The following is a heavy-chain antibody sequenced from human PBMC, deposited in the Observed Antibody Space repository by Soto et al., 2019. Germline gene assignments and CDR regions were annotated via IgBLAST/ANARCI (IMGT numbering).Heavy chain of an antibody. V-gene: IGHV4-61*01. D-gene: IGHD5-18*01. CDR2: IYYSGST. CDR3: ARTLDTAMGPSDY. CDR1: RGSVSSGSYY. J-gene: IGHJ4*02. Sequence: PSETLSLTYTVYRGSVSSGSYYWSWIRQPPGKGLEWIGYIYYSGSTNYNPSLKSRVTISVDTSKNQFSLKLSSVTAADTAVYYCARTLDTAMGPSDYWGQGTLVTVSS.